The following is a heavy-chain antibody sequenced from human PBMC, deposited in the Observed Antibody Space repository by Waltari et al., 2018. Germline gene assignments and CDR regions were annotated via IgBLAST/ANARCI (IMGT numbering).Heavy chain of an antibody. CDR3: ARGRGYCGGDCFYYYYYGMDV. CDR2: MNPKSGNT. V-gene: IGHV1-8*01. Sequence: QVQLVQSGAEVKKPGASVKVSCKASGYTFTSYDINWVRQATGQGLEWMGWMNPKSGNTGYAKECQGRVTMTRNTSISTAYMELSSLRSEDTAGYYCARGRGYCGGDCFYYYYYGMDVWGQGTTVTVSS. D-gene: IGHD2-21*01. J-gene: IGHJ6*02. CDR1: GYTFTSYD.